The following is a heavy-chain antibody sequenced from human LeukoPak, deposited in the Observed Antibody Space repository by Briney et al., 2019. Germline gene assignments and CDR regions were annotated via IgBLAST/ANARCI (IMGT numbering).Heavy chain of an antibody. J-gene: IGHJ4*02. CDR1: GFSLSTRGVG. CDR3: AHSRYEPYYDILTGYRTRPLRFDY. D-gene: IGHD3-9*01. V-gene: IGHV2-5*02. Sequence: VSAPTLVNPTQTLTLTCTFSGFSLSTRGVGVGWIRQPPGKTLEWLSLIYWDDDKRYSPSLTSRLTITQDTSKNHVVFTMTTMDPVDTATYSCAHSRYEPYYDILTGYRTRPLRFDYWGQGTLVTVSS. CDR2: IYWDDDK.